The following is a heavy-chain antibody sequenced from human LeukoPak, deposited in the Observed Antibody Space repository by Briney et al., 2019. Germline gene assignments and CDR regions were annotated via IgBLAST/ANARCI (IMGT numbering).Heavy chain of an antibody. J-gene: IGHJ4*02. CDR1: GFTFSSYG. Sequence: PGGSLRLSCAASGFTFSSYGMHWVRQAPGKGLEWVAFIRYDGSNKYYADSVKGRFTISRDNSKNTLYLQMNSLRAEDTAVYHCAKDRVTMIVADYWGQGTLVTVSS. V-gene: IGHV3-30*02. CDR3: AKDRVTMIVADY. D-gene: IGHD3-22*01. CDR2: IRYDGSNK.